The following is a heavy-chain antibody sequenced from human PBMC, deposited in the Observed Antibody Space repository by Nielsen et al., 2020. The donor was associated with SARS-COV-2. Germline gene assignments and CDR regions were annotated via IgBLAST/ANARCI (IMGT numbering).Heavy chain of an antibody. J-gene: IGHJ6*02. CDR1: GGSINSYY. Sequence: LETLSLTCTVSGGSINSYYWSWIRQATGKGLEWMGYISNSGRTNYNPSLKSRLTISLDTSKNQFSLRLSSVTAADTALYYCARDEIFDRYGMDVWGQGTTVIVSS. CDR2: ISNSGRT. CDR3: ARDEIFDRYGMDV. D-gene: IGHD3-3*01. V-gene: IGHV4-59*01.